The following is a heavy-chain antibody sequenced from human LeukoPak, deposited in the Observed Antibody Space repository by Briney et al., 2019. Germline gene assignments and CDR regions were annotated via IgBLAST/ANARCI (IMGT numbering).Heavy chain of an antibody. CDR2: ISSDGGST. Sequence: GGSLRLSCAASGLPFTTYGMTWVRQAPGKGVEWVSTISSDGGSTYYAGSVQGRFTISRDNSKSTLCLQMNSLRAEDTAVYYCAKQLGYCSDGSCYFPYWGQGTLVTVSS. V-gene: IGHV3-23*01. J-gene: IGHJ4*02. CDR1: GLPFTTYG. CDR3: AKQLGYCSDGSCYFPY. D-gene: IGHD2-15*01.